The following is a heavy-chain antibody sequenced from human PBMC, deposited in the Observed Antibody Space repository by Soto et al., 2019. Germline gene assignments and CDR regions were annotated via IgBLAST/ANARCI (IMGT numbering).Heavy chain of an antibody. V-gene: IGHV4-39*01. CDR1: GGSISSSSYY. Sequence: QLQLQESGPGLVKPSETLSLTCTVSGGSISSSSYYWGWIRQPPGKGLEWIGSIYYSGSTYYNPSLKSRVPISVHTSKNQFSLKLSSVTAADTAVYYCARQLRRRAGYKWDAFDIWGQGTMVTVSS. CDR3: ARQLRRRAGYKWDAFDI. CDR2: IYYSGST. J-gene: IGHJ3*02. D-gene: IGHD5-12*01.